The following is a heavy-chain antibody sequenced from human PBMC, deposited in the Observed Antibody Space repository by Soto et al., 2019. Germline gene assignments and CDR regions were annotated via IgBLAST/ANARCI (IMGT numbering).Heavy chain of an antibody. Sequence: ALVKVSCKASGYTFTSYDINWVRQATGQGLEWMGWMNPNSGNTGYAQKFQGRVTMTRNTSISTAYMELRSLRSDDTAMYYCARGGYYDSSGSRNYHYYGMNVWGQGTTVTVSS. V-gene: IGHV1-8*01. J-gene: IGHJ6*02. CDR3: ARGGYYDSSGSRNYHYYGMNV. CDR1: GYTFTSYD. D-gene: IGHD3-22*01. CDR2: MNPNSGNT.